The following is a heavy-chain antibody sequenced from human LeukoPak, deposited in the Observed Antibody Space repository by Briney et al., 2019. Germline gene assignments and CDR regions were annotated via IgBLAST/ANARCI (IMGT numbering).Heavy chain of an antibody. Sequence: SQTLSLTCAVSGGSISSSGYSWSWIRQPPGKGLEWIGYIHHTGSTYYNPSLKSRVTISVDRSKNQFSLKLSSVTAADTAMYFCASTPTYCGGDCNYFDPWGQGTLVTVSS. V-gene: IGHV4-30-2*01. D-gene: IGHD2-21*02. CDR2: IHHTGST. J-gene: IGHJ5*02. CDR1: GGSISSSGYS. CDR3: ASTPTYCGGDCNYFDP.